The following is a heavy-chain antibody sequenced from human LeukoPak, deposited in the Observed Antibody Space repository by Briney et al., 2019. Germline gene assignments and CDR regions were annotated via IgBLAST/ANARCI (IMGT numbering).Heavy chain of an antibody. Sequence: SETLSLTCTVSGGSFIITNYDWTLIRQPPGKGLEWIGSIYYDGSTYYYPSLKRRVTISGDTSKNQFSLKLSSVTAADTAVYFCARHRAYSSSSPFDYWGQGTLVTVSS. CDR1: GGSFIITNYD. V-gene: IGHV4-39*01. D-gene: IGHD6-6*01. CDR2: IYYDGST. CDR3: ARHRAYSSSSPFDY. J-gene: IGHJ4*02.